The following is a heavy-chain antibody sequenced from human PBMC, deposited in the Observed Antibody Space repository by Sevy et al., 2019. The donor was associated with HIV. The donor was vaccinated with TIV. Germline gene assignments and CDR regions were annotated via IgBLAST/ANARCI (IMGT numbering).Heavy chain of an antibody. D-gene: IGHD2-15*01. CDR1: GFTFSSYA. CDR3: ARSGRAYYYIDV. V-gene: IGHV3-23*01. CDR2: ISGSGASA. J-gene: IGHJ6*03. Sequence: GGSLRLSCAASGFTFSSYAMNWVRQAPGKGLEWVSVISGSGASAYFADSVRGRLTISRDNSKNTLHLQMNSLRAEDTAVYYCARSGRAYYYIDVWGKWTAVTVSS.